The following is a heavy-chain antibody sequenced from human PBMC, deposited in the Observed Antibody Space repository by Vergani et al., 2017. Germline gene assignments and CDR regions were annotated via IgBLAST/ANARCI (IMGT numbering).Heavy chain of an antibody. Sequence: QLQLQESGPGLVKPSETLSLTCTVSGGSISSSSYYWGWIRQPPGKGLEWIGSIYYSGSTYYNQSLKSRVTISVDTSKNQFSLKLSSVTAADTAVYYCARKVAVAGTSTDFDYWGQGSLVTVAS. CDR3: ARKVAVAGTSTDFDY. J-gene: IGHJ4*02. V-gene: IGHV4-39*07. CDR2: IYYSGST. CDR1: GGSISSSSYY. D-gene: IGHD6-19*01.